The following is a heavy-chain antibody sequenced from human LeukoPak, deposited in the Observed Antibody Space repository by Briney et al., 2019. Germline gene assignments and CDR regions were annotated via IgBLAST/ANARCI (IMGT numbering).Heavy chain of an antibody. CDR1: GGTFSRYA. CDR2: IIPIFGTA. D-gene: IGHD3-10*01. V-gene: IGHV1-69*13. CDR3: ARETHTTMVRGVIRYYGMDV. Sequence: GASVKVSCKASGGTFSRYAISWVRQAPGQGLEWMGGIIPIFGTANYAQKFQGRVTITADESTSTAYMELSSLRSEDTAVYYCARETHTTMVRGVIRYYGMDVWGKGTTVTVSS. J-gene: IGHJ6*04.